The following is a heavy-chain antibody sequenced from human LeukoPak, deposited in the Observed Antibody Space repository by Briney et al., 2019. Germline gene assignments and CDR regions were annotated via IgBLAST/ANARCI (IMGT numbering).Heavy chain of an antibody. CDR2: INPNSGGT. Sequence: ASVKVSCKASGYTFTGYYMHWVRQAPGQGLEWMGWINPNSGGTNYAQKFQGWVTMTRDTSISTAYVELSRLRSDDTAVYYCARARAAAGNRWYYGMDVWGKGTTVTVSS. V-gene: IGHV1-2*04. CDR3: ARARAAAGNRWYYGMDV. J-gene: IGHJ6*04. D-gene: IGHD6-13*01. CDR1: GYTFTGYY.